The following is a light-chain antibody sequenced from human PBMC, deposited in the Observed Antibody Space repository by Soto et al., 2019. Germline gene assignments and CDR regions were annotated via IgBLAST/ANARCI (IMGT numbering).Light chain of an antibody. Sequence: EIVLTQSPATLSLSPGERATLSCRASQSISSYLAWYQQKPGQAPRLLIYEASNRATGIPARFSGSGSGTDFTLTISSLEPEDFAVYYCQKRSNWPPIIFRPRTKVDIK. CDR1: QSISSY. CDR3: QKRSNWPPII. CDR2: EAS. V-gene: IGKV3-11*01. J-gene: IGKJ3*01.